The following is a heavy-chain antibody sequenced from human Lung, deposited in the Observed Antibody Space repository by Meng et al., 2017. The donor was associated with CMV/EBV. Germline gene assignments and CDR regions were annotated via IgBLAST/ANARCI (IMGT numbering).Heavy chain of an antibody. D-gene: IGHD3-3*01. CDR1: GGTFSSYC. V-gene: IGHV1-69*05. CDR2: IIPIYGTA. CDR3: ARDFRAIPSGYYYYYYYGMDD. J-gene: IGHJ6*02. Sequence: SXXVSXKASGGTFSSYCINWVRQAPGQGLEWMGWIIPIYGTANYGQKFQGRVTITTDEYTSTAYMEMSSLRSEDTAVNYCARDFRAIPSGYYYYYYYGMDDWXQGTXVTVSS.